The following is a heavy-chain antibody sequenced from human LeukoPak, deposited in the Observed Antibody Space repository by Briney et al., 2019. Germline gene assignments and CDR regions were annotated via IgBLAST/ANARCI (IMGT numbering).Heavy chain of an antibody. Sequence: ASVKVSCKASGYTFTSYDINWVRQATGQRLEWMGWMNPNSGNTGYAQKFQGRVTMTRNTSISTAYMELSSLRSEDTAVYYCARKLSGSGSFNWFDPWGQGTLVTVSS. V-gene: IGHV1-8*01. J-gene: IGHJ5*02. CDR2: MNPNSGNT. CDR3: ARKLSGSGSFNWFDP. D-gene: IGHD3-10*01. CDR1: GYTFTSYD.